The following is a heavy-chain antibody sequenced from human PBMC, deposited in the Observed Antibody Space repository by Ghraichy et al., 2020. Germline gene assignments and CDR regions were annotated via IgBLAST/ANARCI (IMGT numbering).Heavy chain of an antibody. CDR2: IAGYNGHT. Sequence: GESLNISCKASGYTFTDYHITWVRQAPGQGLEWMAWIAGYNGHTNYAQKFQGRVTVTTNTSTTTAYMELRSLGSDDTAVYYCARTHSNYMDVWGKGTAVTVSS. CDR1: GYTFTDYH. J-gene: IGHJ6*03. CDR3: ARTHSNYMDV. V-gene: IGHV1-18*01. D-gene: IGHD4-11*01.